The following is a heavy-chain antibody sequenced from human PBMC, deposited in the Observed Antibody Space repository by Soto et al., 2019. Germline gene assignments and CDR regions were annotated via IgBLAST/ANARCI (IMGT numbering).Heavy chain of an antibody. CDR3: ARTVSMFYNWFDP. J-gene: IGHJ5*02. Sequence: GASVTVSCKASGYTFTSYYMHWVRQDPGQGLEWMGIINPSGGSTSYAQKFQGRVTMTRDTSTSTVYMELSSLRSEDTAVYYCARTVSMFYNWFDPWGQGTLVTVSS. CDR1: GYTFTSYY. V-gene: IGHV1-46*01. D-gene: IGHD3-10*02. CDR2: INPSGGST.